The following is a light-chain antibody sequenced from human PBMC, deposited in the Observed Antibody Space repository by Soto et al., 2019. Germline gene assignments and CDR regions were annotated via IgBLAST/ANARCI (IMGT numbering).Light chain of an antibody. J-gene: IGKJ2*01. CDR1: QRISSSY. CDR3: LHYGRSPPYT. Sequence: EIVLTQSPGTLSFSPGERATLSCRASQRISSSYLAWYQHKPGQAPRLLLYGASSSATGIPDRFSGSGSGTDFTLTISRLEPEDFAVYYCLHYGRSPPYTFGQGTKLEIK. V-gene: IGKV3-20*01. CDR2: GAS.